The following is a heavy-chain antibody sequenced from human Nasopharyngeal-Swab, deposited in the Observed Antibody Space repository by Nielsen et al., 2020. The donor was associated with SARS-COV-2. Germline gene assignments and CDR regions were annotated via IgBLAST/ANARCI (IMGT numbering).Heavy chain of an antibody. CDR3: ARDEDNSSSWGDDAFDI. V-gene: IGHV6-1*01. J-gene: IGHJ3*02. Sequence: WIRQSPSRGLEWQGRTYYRSKWYNDYAVSVKSRITINPDTSKNQFSLQLNSVTPEDTAVYYCARDEDNSSSWGDDAFDIWGQGTMVTVSS. D-gene: IGHD6-13*01. CDR2: TYYRSKWYN.